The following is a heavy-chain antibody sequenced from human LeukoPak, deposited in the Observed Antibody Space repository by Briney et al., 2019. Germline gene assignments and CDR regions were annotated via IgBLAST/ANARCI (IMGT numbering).Heavy chain of an antibody. CDR2: IYYSGST. J-gene: IGHJ4*02. CDR3: ARAPEYSGGWYDY. Sequence: PSETLSLTCTVSGGSISSYYWSWLRHPPGKGLEWIGYIYYSGSTNYNPSPKSRVTISVDTSKNQFSLKLSSVTAADTAVYYCARAPEYSGGWYDYWGQGTLVTVSS. V-gene: IGHV4-59*01. D-gene: IGHD6-19*01. CDR1: GGSISSYY.